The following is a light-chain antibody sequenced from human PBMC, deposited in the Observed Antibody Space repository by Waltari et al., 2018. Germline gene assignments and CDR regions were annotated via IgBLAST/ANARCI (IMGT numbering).Light chain of an antibody. J-gene: IGKJ2*01. V-gene: IGKV3-11*01. CDR2: EAS. Sequence: EIVLTQSPATLSLSPGERATLSCRASQSVSSYLGWYQQKPGQAPRLLIYEASNRATGIPARFSGSGSGTDFTLPISSLEPEDFAVYYCQHRIDWPHTFGQGTKLEIK. CDR3: QHRIDWPHT. CDR1: QSVSSY.